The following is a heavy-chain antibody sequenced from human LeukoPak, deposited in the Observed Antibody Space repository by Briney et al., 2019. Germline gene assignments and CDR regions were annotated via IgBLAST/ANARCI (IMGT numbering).Heavy chain of an antibody. J-gene: IGHJ4*02. D-gene: IGHD3-10*01. V-gene: IGHV3-7*01. CDR2: INQDGSEK. CDR3: ARVGPDFIWFGESSANYYFDY. Sequence: PGGSLRLSCAASGFTFTSYLMSWVRQAPGKGLEWVANINQDGSEKYYVDSVKGRFTISRDNAKNSLYLQMNSLRAEDTAVYYCARVGPDFIWFGESSANYYFDYWGQGTLVTVSS. CDR1: GFTFTSYL.